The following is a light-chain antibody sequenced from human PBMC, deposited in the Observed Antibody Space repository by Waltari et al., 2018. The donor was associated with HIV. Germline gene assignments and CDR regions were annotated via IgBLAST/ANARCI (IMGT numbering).Light chain of an antibody. Sequence: EIVVTQSPATLSVSPGERATLSCRASQSVSSNLAWYQQKPGQAPRLLIYGTSTRATGIPARFSGSGSGTEFTLTISSLQSEDFAIYYCQQYGSSPQTFGQGTKVEI. J-gene: IGKJ1*01. CDR2: GTS. V-gene: IGKV3-15*01. CDR3: QQYGSSPQT. CDR1: QSVSSN.